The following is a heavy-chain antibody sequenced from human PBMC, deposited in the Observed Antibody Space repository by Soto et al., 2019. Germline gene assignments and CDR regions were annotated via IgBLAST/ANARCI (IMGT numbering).Heavy chain of an antibody. CDR3: VRGNYAPLPRY. V-gene: IGHV4-30-4*08. J-gene: IGHJ4*02. CDR1: GGSISSGGYY. Sequence: TSETLSLTCTVSGGSISSGGYYWSWIRQHPGKGLEWIGYIYYSGSTYYNPSLKSRVTMALDTSKNQFSLQLTSVTAADTAVYYCVRGNYAPLPRYWGQGTLVTVSS. D-gene: IGHD3-16*01. CDR2: IYYSGST.